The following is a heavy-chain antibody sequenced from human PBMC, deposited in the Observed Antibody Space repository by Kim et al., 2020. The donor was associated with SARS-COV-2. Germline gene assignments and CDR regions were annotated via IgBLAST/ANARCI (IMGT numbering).Heavy chain of an antibody. Sequence: SVKVSCKASGGTFSSYAISWVRQAPGQGLEWMGGIIPIFGTANYAQKFQGRVTITADESTSTAYMELSSLRSEDTAVYYCARDIRLVRYCSSTSCYFQMFDPWGQGTLVTVSS. V-gene: IGHV1-69*13. CDR1: GGTFSSYA. D-gene: IGHD2-2*01. CDR2: IIPIFGTA. CDR3: ARDIRLVRYCSSTSCYFQMFDP. J-gene: IGHJ5*02.